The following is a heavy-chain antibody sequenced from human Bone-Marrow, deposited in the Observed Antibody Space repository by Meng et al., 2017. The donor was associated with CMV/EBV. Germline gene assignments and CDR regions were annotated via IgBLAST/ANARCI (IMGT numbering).Heavy chain of an antibody. CDR1: GYTFTSYG. CDR3: ARTLSSGWYDRGGGAADY. Sequence: ASVKVSCKASGYTFTSYGISWVRQAPGQGLEWMGWISTYNGNTNYAQKLQGRVTMTTDTSTSTAYIELMSLKSDDTAVYYCARTLSSGWYDRGGGAADYWGQGTLVTVSS. D-gene: IGHD6-19*01. V-gene: IGHV1-18*01. J-gene: IGHJ4*02. CDR2: ISTYNGNT.